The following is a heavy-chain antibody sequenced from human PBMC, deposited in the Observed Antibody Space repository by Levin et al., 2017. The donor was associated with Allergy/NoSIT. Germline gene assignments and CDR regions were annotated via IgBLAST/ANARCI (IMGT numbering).Heavy chain of an antibody. J-gene: IGHJ5*02. D-gene: IGHD3-22*01. Sequence: ASVKVSCKASGYTFTSYDINWVRQATGQGLEWMGWMNPNSGNTGYAQKFQGRVTMTRNTSISTAYMELSSLRSEDTAVYYCARIQHYYDSSGYYVNWFDPWGQGTLVTVSS. CDR3: ARIQHYYDSSGYYVNWFDP. V-gene: IGHV1-8*01. CDR2: MNPNSGNT. CDR1: GYTFTSYD.